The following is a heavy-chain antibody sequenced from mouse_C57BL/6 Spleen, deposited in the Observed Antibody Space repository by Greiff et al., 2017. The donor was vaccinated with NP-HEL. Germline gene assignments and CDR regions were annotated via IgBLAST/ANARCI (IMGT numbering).Heavy chain of an antibody. V-gene: IGHV2-2*01. CDR2: IWSGGST. Sequence: VQRVESGPGLVQPSQSLSISCTASGFSLTSYGVHWVRQAPGKGLEWLGVIWSGGSTDYNAAFISRLSTSKDNSKSQVFCKMNSLEADDTAIYYCARNYFDYWGQGTTLTVSS. CDR3: ARNYFDY. CDR1: GFSLTSYG. J-gene: IGHJ2*01.